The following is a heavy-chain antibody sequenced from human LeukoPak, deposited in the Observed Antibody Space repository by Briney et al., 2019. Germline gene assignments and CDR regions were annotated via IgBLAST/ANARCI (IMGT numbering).Heavy chain of an antibody. CDR3: AKVSGYDFGPFDY. D-gene: IGHD5-12*01. V-gene: IGHV3-23*01. J-gene: IGHJ4*02. Sequence: PGGSLRLSCAASGFTFSSYAMSWVRQAPGKGLEWVSAISGSGGSTYYADSVKGRFTISRDNSKNTLYLQMNSLRAEDTAVCYCAKVSGYDFGPFDYWGQGTLVTVSS. CDR2: ISGSGGST. CDR1: GFTFSSYA.